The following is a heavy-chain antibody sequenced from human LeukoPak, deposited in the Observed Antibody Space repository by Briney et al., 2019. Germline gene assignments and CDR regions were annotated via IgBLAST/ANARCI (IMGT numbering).Heavy chain of an antibody. CDR1: GGSISSGDYY. Sequence: SETLSLTCTVSGGSISSGDYYWSWIRQHPGKGLEWIGYIYYSGGTYYNPSLKSRVTISLDTSGNQFSLKLSSVTAADTAVYYSARAPRHTNSWYYFDYWGQGTLVSVSS. J-gene: IGHJ4*02. CDR3: ARAPRHTNSWYYFDY. CDR2: IYYSGGT. D-gene: IGHD2-2*01. V-gene: IGHV4-31*02.